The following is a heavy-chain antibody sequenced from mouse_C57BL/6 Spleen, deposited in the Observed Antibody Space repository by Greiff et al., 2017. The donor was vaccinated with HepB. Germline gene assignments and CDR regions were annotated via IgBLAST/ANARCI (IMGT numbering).Heavy chain of an antibody. CDR1: GYAFSSSW. D-gene: IGHD1-1*01. CDR3: ARAYYGSSYFDV. CDR2: IYPGDGDT. J-gene: IGHJ1*03. V-gene: IGHV1-82*01. Sequence: QVQLQQSGPELVKPGASVKISCKASGYAFSSSWMNWVKQRPGKGLEWIGRIYPGDGDTNYNGKFKGKATLTADKSSSTAYMQLSSLTSEDSAVYFFARAYYGSSYFDVWGTGTTVTVSS.